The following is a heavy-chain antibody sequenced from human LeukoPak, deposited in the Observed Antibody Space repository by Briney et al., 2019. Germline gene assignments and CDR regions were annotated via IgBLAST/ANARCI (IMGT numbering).Heavy chain of an antibody. CDR1: GFTFSSYW. V-gene: IGHV3-74*01. J-gene: IGHJ4*02. Sequence: GGSLRLSCAASGFTFSSYWMHWVRQAPGKGLVWVSRINTDGSSTSYADSVKGRFTISRDNAKNTLYLQMNSLRAEDTAVYYCARVKRGYSYGYSYLFDYWGQGTLVTVSS. D-gene: IGHD5-18*01. CDR3: ARVKRGYSYGYSYLFDY. CDR2: INTDGSST.